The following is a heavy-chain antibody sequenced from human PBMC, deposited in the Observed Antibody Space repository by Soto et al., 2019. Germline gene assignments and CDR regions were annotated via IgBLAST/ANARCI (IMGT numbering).Heavy chain of an antibody. D-gene: IGHD6-19*01. V-gene: IGHV1-69*13. J-gene: IGHJ4*02. Sequence: ASVKVSCKASGGTFSSYAISWVRQAPGQGLEWMGGIIPIFGTANYAQKFQGRVTITADESTGTAYMELRSLRSEDTAVYYCAKGIAVAGSFDYWGQGTLVTVSS. CDR1: GGTFSSYA. CDR3: AKGIAVAGSFDY. CDR2: IIPIFGTA.